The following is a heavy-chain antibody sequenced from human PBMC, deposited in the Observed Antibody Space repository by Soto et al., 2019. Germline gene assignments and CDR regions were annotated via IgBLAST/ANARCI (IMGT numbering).Heavy chain of an antibody. CDR3: AREEYNYYGSGNLDY. V-gene: IGHV1-69*04. D-gene: IGHD3-10*01. CDR2: IIPILGIA. Sequence: GASVKVSCKASGYTFTSYGISWVRQAPGQGLEWMGRIIPILGIANYAQKFQGRVTITADKSTSTAYMELSSLRSEDTAVYYCAREEYNYYGSGNLDYWGQGTLVTVSS. J-gene: IGHJ4*02. CDR1: GYTFTSYG.